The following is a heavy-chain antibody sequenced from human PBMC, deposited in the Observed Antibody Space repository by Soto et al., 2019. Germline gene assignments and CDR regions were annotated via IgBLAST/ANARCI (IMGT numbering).Heavy chain of an antibody. CDR3: AHRSTTDWFFDL. Sequence: QITLKESGPTLVKPTQTLTLTCTFSGFSLSSSGVGVGWIRQPPGKALEWLALVYGDGAERYSPSLKSRLTITRDTSRNQVVLRMTNMDPVDTATYYCAHRSTTDWFFDLWGRGTLVTVSS. J-gene: IGHJ2*01. CDR1: GFSLSSSGVG. CDR2: VYGDGAE. V-gene: IGHV2-5*02. D-gene: IGHD4-17*01.